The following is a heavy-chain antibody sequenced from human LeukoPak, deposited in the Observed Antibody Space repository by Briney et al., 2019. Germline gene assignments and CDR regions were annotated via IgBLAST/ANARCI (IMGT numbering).Heavy chain of an antibody. CDR2: IYHSGST. CDR1: GGSISSSNW. Sequence: SGTLSLTCAVSGGSISSSNWWSWVRQPPGKGLEWIGEIYHSGSTNYNPSLKSRVTISVDKSKNQFSLKLSSVTAADTAVYYCARGKQYYYDSSGYYTSHYYYYGMDVWGQGTTVTVSS. J-gene: IGHJ6*02. CDR3: ARGKQYYYDSSGYYTSHYYYYGMDV. D-gene: IGHD3-22*01. V-gene: IGHV4-4*02.